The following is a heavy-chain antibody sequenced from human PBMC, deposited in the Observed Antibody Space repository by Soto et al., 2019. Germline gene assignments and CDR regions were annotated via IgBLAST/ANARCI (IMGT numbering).Heavy chain of an antibody. J-gene: IGHJ6*02. D-gene: IGHD3-22*01. CDR1: GDSMSSTTYY. V-gene: IGHV4-39*01. CDR2: IYYSGST. CDR3: ARFYYDSSGYLPSPYYYYYGMDV. Sequence: SETLSLTCTVSGDSMSSTTYYWGWIRQPPGKGLGWIGSIYYSGSTYYSPSLKSRVTISVDTSKNQFSLKLNSVTAADTAVYYCARFYYDSSGYLPSPYYYYYGMDVWGQGTTVTVSS.